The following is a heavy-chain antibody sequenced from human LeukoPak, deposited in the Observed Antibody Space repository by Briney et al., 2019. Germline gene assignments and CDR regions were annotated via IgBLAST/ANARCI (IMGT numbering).Heavy chain of an antibody. CDR2: ISSSGSTI. D-gene: IGHD1-1*01. CDR1: GFTFSSYE. J-gene: IGHJ4*02. Sequence: GGSLRPSCAASGFTFSSYEMNWVRQAPGKGLEWVSYISSSGSTIYYADSVKGRFTISRDNAKNSLYLQMNSLRAEDTAVYYCARGYNWNDYALGLWGQGTLVTVSS. CDR3: ARGYNWNDYALGL. V-gene: IGHV3-48*03.